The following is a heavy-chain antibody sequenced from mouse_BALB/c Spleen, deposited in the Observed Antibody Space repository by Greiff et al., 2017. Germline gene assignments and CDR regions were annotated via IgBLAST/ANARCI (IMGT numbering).Heavy chain of an antibody. CDR2: ISNLAYSI. CDR3: ARDLEGFAY. V-gene: IGHV5-15*02. CDR1: GFTFSDYG. J-gene: IGHJ3*01. Sequence: EVKVVESGGGLVQPGGSRKLSCAASGFTFSDYGMAWVRQAPGKGPEWVAFISNLAYSIYYADTVTGRFTISRENAKNTLYLEMSSLRSEDTAMYYCARDLEGFAYWGQGTLVTVSA.